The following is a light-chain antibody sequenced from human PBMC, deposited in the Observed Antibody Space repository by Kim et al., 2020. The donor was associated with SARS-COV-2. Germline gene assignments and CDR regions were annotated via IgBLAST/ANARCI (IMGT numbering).Light chain of an antibody. CDR1: SSNIGAGYE. CDR2: ANS. V-gene: IGLV1-40*01. Sequence: QRVTISSTGSSSNIGAGYEVHWYQQLPGTAPKLLINANSNRPSGVPDRFSGSKSGTSASLAITGLQAEDEADYYCQSYDSSLSGWVFGGGTQLTVL. J-gene: IGLJ3*02. CDR3: QSYDSSLSGWV.